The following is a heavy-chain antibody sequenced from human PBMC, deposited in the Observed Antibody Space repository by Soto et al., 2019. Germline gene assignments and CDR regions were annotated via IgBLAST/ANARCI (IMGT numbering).Heavy chain of an antibody. CDR3: ARSGYNYNRLDY. Sequence: PGGSLRLSCEGSGFTFSDYYISWIRQAPGKGLEWISYSSNSGTFSRYADSVKGPFSISRDNTKNLLYLQMNSLSAEYTAVYYCARSGYNYNRLDYWGQGTPVTVSS. D-gene: IGHD1-1*01. V-gene: IGHV3-11*06. CDR2: SSNSGTFS. CDR1: GFTFSDYY. J-gene: IGHJ4*02.